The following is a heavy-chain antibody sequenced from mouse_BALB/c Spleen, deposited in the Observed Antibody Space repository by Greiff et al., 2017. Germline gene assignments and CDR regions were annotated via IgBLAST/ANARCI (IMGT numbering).Heavy chain of an antibody. D-gene: IGHD1-1*01. J-gene: IGHJ3*01. CDR1: GFTFSSFG. CDR2: ISSGSSTI. Sequence: EVQGVESGGGLVQPGGSRKLSCAASGFTFSSFGMHWVRQAPEKGLEWVAYISSGSSTIYYADTVKGRFTISRDNPKNTLFLQMTSLRSEDTAMYYCARFRGGSSEFAYWGQGTLVTVSA. V-gene: IGHV5-17*02. CDR3: ARFRGGSSEFAY.